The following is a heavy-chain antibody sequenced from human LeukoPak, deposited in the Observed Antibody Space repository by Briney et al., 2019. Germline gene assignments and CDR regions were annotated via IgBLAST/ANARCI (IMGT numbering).Heavy chain of an antibody. Sequence: GASVKVSCKASGGTFSSYAISWVRQAPGQGLEWMGGIIPIFGTANYAQKFQGRVTITADESTSTAYMELSSLRSEDTAVYYCARDSLGYGYGQATLWGQGTLVTVSS. CDR2: IIPIFGTA. D-gene: IGHD5-18*01. V-gene: IGHV1-69*13. CDR1: GGTFSSYA. CDR3: ARDSLGYGYGQATL. J-gene: IGHJ4*02.